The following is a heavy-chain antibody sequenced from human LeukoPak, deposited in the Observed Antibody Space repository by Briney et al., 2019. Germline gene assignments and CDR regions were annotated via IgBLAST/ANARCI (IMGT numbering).Heavy chain of an antibody. V-gene: IGHV3-74*01. Sequence: AGGSLRLSCAASGFTFSSYWMHWVRQAPGKGLVWVSRINSDGSSTSYADSVKGRFTISRDNAKNTLYLQMNSLRAEDTAVYYCARRAVVRQPARYNWFDPWGQGTLVTVSS. CDR2: INSDGSST. J-gene: IGHJ5*02. D-gene: IGHD2-2*01. CDR3: ARRAVVRQPARYNWFDP. CDR1: GFTFSSYW.